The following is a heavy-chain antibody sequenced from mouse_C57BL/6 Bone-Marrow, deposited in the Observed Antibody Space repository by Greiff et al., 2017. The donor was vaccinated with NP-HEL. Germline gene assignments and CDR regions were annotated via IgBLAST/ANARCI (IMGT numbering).Heavy chain of an antibody. Sequence: VQLKQSGPVLVKPGASVKMSCKASGHTFTDYYMNWVKQSHGKSLEWIGVINPYNGGTSYNQKFKGKATLTVDKSSSTAYMELNSLTSEDSAVYYCARCGSSGYVGHWGQGTTLTVSS. CDR3: ARCGSSGYVGH. D-gene: IGHD3-2*02. CDR1: GHTFTDYY. V-gene: IGHV1-19*01. J-gene: IGHJ2*01. CDR2: INPYNGGT.